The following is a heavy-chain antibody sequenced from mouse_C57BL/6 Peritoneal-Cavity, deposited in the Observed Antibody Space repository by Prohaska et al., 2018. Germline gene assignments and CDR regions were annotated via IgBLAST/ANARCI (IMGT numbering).Heavy chain of an antibody. CDR1: GYTFTSYW. Sequence: QVQLQQPGAELVKPGASVKLSCKASGYTFTSYWMHWVKQRPGQGIEWIGMIHPNSGSTNYNEKFKSKATLTVNKSSSTAYMQLSSLTSEDSAVYYCARDYSNYWYFDVWGTGTTVTVSS. D-gene: IGHD2-5*01. CDR2: IHPNSGST. CDR3: ARDYSNYWYFDV. J-gene: IGHJ1*03. V-gene: IGHV1-64*01.